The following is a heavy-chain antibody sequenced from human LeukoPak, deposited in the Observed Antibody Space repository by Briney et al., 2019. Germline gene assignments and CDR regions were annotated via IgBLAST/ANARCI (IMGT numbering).Heavy chain of an antibody. V-gene: IGHV3-9*01. CDR3: AKETSVWFGEPYFDH. CDR1: GFTFGNYA. Sequence: PGGSLRLSCAASGFTFGNYAMHWVRQAPGKGLEWVSGISWNSGSIGYADSVKGRFTISRDNAKNTLYLQMNSLRAEDTAVYYCAKETSVWFGEPYFDHWGQGTLVTVSS. CDR2: ISWNSGSI. J-gene: IGHJ4*02. D-gene: IGHD3-10*01.